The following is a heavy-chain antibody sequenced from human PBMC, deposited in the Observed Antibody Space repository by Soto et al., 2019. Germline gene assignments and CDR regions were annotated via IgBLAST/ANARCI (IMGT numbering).Heavy chain of an antibody. CDR3: ARHVRAVAERENNSFDP. CDR1: GYRFTSYW. Sequence: PGEALKISWKGSGYRFTSYWIGCVRQMPGNGLEWMGIIYPGDSDTRYSPSFQGEVTISADKSISTAYLQWSSLKASDTAMYYCARHVRAVAERENNSFDPWGQGTLVTVSS. CDR2: IYPGDSDT. D-gene: IGHD6-19*01. V-gene: IGHV5-51*01. J-gene: IGHJ5*02.